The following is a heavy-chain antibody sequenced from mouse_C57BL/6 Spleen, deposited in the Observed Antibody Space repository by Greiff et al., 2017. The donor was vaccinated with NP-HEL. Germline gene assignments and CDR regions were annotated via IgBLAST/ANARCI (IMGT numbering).Heavy chain of an antibody. CDR1: GFTFSSYA. CDR3: AGGNYWYYFDY. CDR2: ISDGGSYT. V-gene: IGHV5-4*03. D-gene: IGHD2-1*01. J-gene: IGHJ2*01. Sequence: EVMLVESGGGLVKPGGSLKLSCAASGFTFSSYAMSWVRQTPEKRLEWVATISDGGSYTYYPDNVKGRFTISRDNAKNNLYLQMSHLKSEDTAMYYCAGGNYWYYFDYWGQGTTLTVSS.